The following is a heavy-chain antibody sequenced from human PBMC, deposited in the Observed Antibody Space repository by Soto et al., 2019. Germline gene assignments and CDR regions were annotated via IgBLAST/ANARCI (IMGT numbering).Heavy chain of an antibody. V-gene: IGHV1-24*01. J-gene: IGHJ6*02. Sequence: ASVKVSCKVSGYTLTELSMHWVRQAPGKGLEWMGGFDPEDGETIYAQKFQGRVTMTEDTSTDTAYMELSSLRSEDTAVYYCATRASVAAAGPYYYYGMDVWGQGTTVTVS. CDR1: GYTLTELS. CDR3: ATRASVAAAGPYYYYGMDV. D-gene: IGHD6-13*01. CDR2: FDPEDGET.